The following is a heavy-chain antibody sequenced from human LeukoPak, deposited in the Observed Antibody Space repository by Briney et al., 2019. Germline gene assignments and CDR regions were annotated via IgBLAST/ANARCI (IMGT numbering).Heavy chain of an antibody. CDR2: ISSSSSYI. D-gene: IGHD5-12*01. J-gene: IGHJ5*02. CDR3: ARGVKSGYDSAYNWFDP. CDR1: GFTFSSYS. Sequence: GGSLRLSCAASGFTFSSYSMNWVRQAPEKGLEWVSSISSSSSYIYYADSAKGRFTISRDNAKNSLYLQMNSLRAEDTAVYYCARGVKSGYDSAYNWFDPWGQGTLVTVSS. V-gene: IGHV3-21*01.